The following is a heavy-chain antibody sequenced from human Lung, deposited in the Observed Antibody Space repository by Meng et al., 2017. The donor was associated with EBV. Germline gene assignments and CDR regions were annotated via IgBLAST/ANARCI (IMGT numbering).Heavy chain of an antibody. CDR3: ARDPTGGEDHQRV. D-gene: IGHD1-14*01. CDR1: GGSISSSNW. V-gene: IGHV4-4*02. J-gene: IGHJ4*02. CDR2: IYHSGIT. Sequence: QWLLQESGPGLVKPSGTLSLTCAVSGGSISSSNWWSWVRQPPGKGLERIGKIYHSGITIYNPSLKSRVTMSVDNSKNQFSLKLNSMTAADTAVYYCARDPTGGEDHQRVWGQGTLVTVFS.